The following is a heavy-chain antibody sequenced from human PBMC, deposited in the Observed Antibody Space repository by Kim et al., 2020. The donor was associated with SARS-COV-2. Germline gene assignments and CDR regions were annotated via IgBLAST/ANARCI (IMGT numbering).Heavy chain of an antibody. D-gene: IGHD3-10*01. Sequence: GGSLRLSCAASGFTFSSYDMHWVRQATGKGLEWVSAIGTAGDTYYPGSVKGRFTISRENAKNSLYLQMNSLRAGDTAVYYCARGNPGSGSFHYGMDVWGQGTTVTVSS. CDR3: ARGNPGSGSFHYGMDV. V-gene: IGHV3-13*01. J-gene: IGHJ6*02. CDR2: IGTAGDT. CDR1: GFTFSSYD.